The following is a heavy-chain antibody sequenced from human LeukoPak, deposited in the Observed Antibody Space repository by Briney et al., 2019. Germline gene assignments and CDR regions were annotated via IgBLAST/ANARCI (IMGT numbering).Heavy chain of an antibody. CDR3: AKDLRGSIAAAGGNWLDP. V-gene: IGHV3-30*02. J-gene: IGHJ5*02. CDR1: GFTFSSYG. CDR2: IRYDGSNK. Sequence: GGSLRLSCAASGFTFSSYGMHWVRQAPGKGLEWVAFIRYDGSNKYYADSVKGRFTISRDNSKNTLYLQMNSLRAEDTAVYYCAKDLRGSIAAAGGNWLDPWGQGTLVTVSS. D-gene: IGHD6-13*01.